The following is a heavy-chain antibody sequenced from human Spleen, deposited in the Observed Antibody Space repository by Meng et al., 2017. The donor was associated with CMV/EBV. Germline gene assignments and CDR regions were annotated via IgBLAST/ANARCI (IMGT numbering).Heavy chain of an antibody. V-gene: IGHV3-9*01. J-gene: IGHJ5*01. CDR3: ARVSGEFP. CDR2: ISWNSGSI. Sequence: GGSLRLSCAASGFNFDDYAMHWVRQAPGKGLEWVSGISWNSGSIGYADSVKGRFAISRDNAKNSLYLQMNSLRVEDTAVYYCARVSGEFPWGQGTLVTVSS. D-gene: IGHD3-10*01. CDR1: GFNFDDYA.